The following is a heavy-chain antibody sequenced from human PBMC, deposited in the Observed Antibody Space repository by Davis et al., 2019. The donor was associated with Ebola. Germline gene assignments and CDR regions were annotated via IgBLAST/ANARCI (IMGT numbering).Heavy chain of an antibody. D-gene: IGHD1-20*01. V-gene: IGHV4-34*01. CDR2: INHSGST. Sequence: MPSETLSFTCAVYGGSFSGYYWSWIRQPPGKGLEWIGEINHSGSTNYNPSLKSRVTISVDTSKNQFSLKPSSVTAADTAVYYCARDPITGTTGYYYYYGMDVWGQGTTVTVSS. CDR3: ARDPITGTTGYYYYYGMDV. J-gene: IGHJ6*02. CDR1: GGSFSGYY.